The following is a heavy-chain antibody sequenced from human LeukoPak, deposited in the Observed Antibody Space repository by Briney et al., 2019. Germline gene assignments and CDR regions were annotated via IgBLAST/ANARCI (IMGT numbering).Heavy chain of an antibody. D-gene: IGHD6-13*01. Sequence: GGSLRLSCAASGFTFSSYSMNWVRQAPGKGLEWVSSISSSSSYIYYADSVKGRFTISRDNAKNSLYLQMNSLRAEDTAVYYCARESYSSSWYPGASYYYYYYMDVWGKGTTVTVSS. J-gene: IGHJ6*03. CDR3: ARESYSSSWYPGASYYYYYYMDV. CDR2: ISSSSSYI. CDR1: GFTFSSYS. V-gene: IGHV3-21*01.